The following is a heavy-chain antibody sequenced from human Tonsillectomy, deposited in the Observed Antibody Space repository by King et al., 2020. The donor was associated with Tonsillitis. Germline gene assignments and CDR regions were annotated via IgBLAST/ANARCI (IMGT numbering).Heavy chain of an antibody. D-gene: IGHD3-10*01. CDR1: GDFINAASFY. CDR2: IFASGTT. CDR3: ARVLSYYENWFDA. V-gene: IGHV4-61*02. J-gene: IGHJ5*01. Sequence: QLQESGPGLVKPSQTLSLTCTVCGDFINAASFYWGWVRQPAGKGLEYIGRIFASGTTHYNPSFQSRVAMSVDTSKNQFSLKLSSVTAADTAVYYCARVLSYYENWFDAWGHGTLVTVSS.